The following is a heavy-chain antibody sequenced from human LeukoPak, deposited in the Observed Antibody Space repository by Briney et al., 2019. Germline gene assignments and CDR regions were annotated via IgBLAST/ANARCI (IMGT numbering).Heavy chain of an antibody. CDR1: GFTFDDYG. D-gene: IGHD5-18*01. Sequence: GGSLRLSCAASGFTFDDYGMSWVRQAPGKGLEWVSGINWSGGDTGYADSVKGRFTISRDNAKNSLYLQMNSLRAELTALYYCARVPKIYYSYGFDYWGPGTLVTVSS. J-gene: IGHJ4*02. CDR2: INWSGGDT. V-gene: IGHV3-20*04. CDR3: ARVPKIYYSYGFDY.